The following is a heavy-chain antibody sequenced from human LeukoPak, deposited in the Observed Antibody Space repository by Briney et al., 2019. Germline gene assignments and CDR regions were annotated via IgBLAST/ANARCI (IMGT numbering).Heavy chain of an antibody. CDR1: GGSISSGGYY. J-gene: IGHJ4*02. V-gene: IGHV4-31*03. Sequence: SETLSLTCTVSGGSISSGGYYWSWIRQHPGKALEWIGYFYYSGSTYYNPSLKSRVTISVDTSKNQFSLKLTSVTAADTAVYYCAREGRRGLRDYYFDYWGQGTLVTVSS. CDR2: FYYSGST. CDR3: AREGRRGLRDYYFDY. D-gene: IGHD2-15*01.